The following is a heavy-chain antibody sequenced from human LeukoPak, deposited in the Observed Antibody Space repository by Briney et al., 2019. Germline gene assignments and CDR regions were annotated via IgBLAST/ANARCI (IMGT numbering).Heavy chain of an antibody. CDR2: ISGSGGST. CDR3: AKVRYDFWDPLAPSYYFDY. D-gene: IGHD3-3*01. J-gene: IGHJ4*02. CDR1: GFTFSSYA. Sequence: GASLRLSCAASGFTFSSYAMSWVRQAPGKGLEWVSAISGSGGSTYYADSVKGRFTISRDNSKNTLYLQMNSLRAEDTAVYYCAKVRYDFWDPLAPSYYFDYWGQGTRVTASS. V-gene: IGHV3-23*01.